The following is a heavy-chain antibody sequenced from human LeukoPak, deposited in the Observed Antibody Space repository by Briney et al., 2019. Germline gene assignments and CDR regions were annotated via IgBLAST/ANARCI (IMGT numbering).Heavy chain of an antibody. D-gene: IGHD1-1*01. V-gene: IGHV3-23*01. CDR1: GFTFSSYA. J-gene: IGHJ6*02. CDR2: ISGSGGST. CDR3: AKDQRYNWNDGSYYYGMDV. Sequence: GGSLRLSCAASGFTFSSYAMSWVRQAPGKGLEWVSAISGSGGSTYYADSVKGRFTISRDNSKNTLYLQMNSLRAEDTAVYYCAKDQRYNWNDGSYYYGMDVWGQGTTVTVSS.